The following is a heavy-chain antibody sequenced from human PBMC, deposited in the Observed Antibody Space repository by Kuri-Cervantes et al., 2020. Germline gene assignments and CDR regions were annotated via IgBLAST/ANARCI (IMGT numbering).Heavy chain of an antibody. D-gene: IGHD1-7*01. CDR3: ARTRTYYFDY. J-gene: IGHJ4*02. CDR1: GYSISSGYY. V-gene: IGHV4-38-2*01. Sequence: SETLSLTCAVSGYSISSGYYWGWIRQPPGKGLEWIGSIYHSGSTYYNPSLKSRVTISVDTSKNQFSLKPSSVTAADTAVYYCARTRTYYFDYWGQGTLVTVSS. CDR2: IYHSGST.